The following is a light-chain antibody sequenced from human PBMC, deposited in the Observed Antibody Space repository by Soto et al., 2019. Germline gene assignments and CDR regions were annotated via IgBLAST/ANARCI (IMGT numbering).Light chain of an antibody. V-gene: IGLV1-40*01. Sequence: HSVLTQPPSVSGATGQRVVVSCNGTAFNVGEGFDVHWYQQLPGTAPKLLIYNNNRRPSGVPERFSGSRSDTSASLAIDGLQAEDEAHYYCQSYDSSLSGVVFGGGTKLTVL. CDR2: NNN. J-gene: IGLJ2*01. CDR3: QSYDSSLSGVV. CDR1: AFNVGEGFD.